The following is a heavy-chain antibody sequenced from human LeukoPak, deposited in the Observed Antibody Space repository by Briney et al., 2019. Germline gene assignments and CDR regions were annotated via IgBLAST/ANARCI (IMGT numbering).Heavy chain of an antibody. CDR3: TADVPNDDGDYVPIDY. V-gene: IGHV3-15*01. CDR2: IKSKRDGGTT. J-gene: IGHJ4*02. D-gene: IGHD4-17*01. Sequence: GGSLRLSCAVSGFTFSNAWMTWFRQAPGKGLEWVGRIKSKRDGGTTDYAAPGKGRFTISRDDSENTLYLQMNSLKTEDTAVYYCTADVPNDDGDYVPIDYWGQGTLVTVSS. CDR1: GFTFSNAW.